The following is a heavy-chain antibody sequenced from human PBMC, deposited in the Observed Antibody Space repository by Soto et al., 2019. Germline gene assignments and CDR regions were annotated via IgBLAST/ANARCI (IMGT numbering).Heavy chain of an antibody. CDR2: ISVTGFST. D-gene: IGHD2-21*01. CDR3: AKVIVVVSADRGRYFQH. CDR1: GFTFSSYA. J-gene: IGHJ1*01. V-gene: IGHV3-23*01. Sequence: EVQLLESGGGLVQPGGSLRLSCAASGFTFSSYAMNWVRQAPGKGLEWVSAISVTGFSTYYTDSVKGRFTISRDNSKNTLYLQINSLRAEDTAVYYCAKVIVVVSADRGRYFQHCGQGTLVTVSS.